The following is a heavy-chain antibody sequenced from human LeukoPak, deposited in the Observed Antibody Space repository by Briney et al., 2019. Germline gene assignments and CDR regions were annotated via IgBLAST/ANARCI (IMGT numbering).Heavy chain of an antibody. CDR1: GFTFSSYD. Sequence: GGSLRLSCAASGFTFSSYDMNWVRQAPGKGLEWVSYISSSGSIYNSDSVKGRCTISRDNAKNSLYLQMNSLRAEDTAVYYCARAFDYWGQGTLVTVSS. J-gene: IGHJ4*02. CDR3: ARAFDY. V-gene: IGHV3-48*01. CDR2: ISSSGSI.